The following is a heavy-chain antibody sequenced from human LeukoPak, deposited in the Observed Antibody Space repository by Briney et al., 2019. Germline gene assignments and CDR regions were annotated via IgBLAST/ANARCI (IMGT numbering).Heavy chain of an antibody. CDR1: GYTFASYG. J-gene: IGHJ4*02. CDR2: ISAYNGNT. Sequence: ASVKVSCKASGYTFASYGTTWVRQAPGHGLEWMGWISAYNGNTDYAQKFQGRVTMTTDTSTSTAYMELRSLRSDDTAVYYCARSGPRSAVPDYWGQGTLVTVSS. D-gene: IGHD1-26*01. CDR3: ARSGPRSAVPDY. V-gene: IGHV1-18*01.